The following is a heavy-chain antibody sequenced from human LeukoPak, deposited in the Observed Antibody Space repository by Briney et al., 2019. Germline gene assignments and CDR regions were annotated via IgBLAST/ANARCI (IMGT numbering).Heavy chain of an antibody. CDR1: GFTLSSYS. J-gene: IGHJ4*02. V-gene: IGHV3-21*01. D-gene: IGHD1-1*01. CDR2: ISSSSSYI. CDR3: ARDRNALHFDY. Sequence: GGSLRLSCAASGFTLSSYSMNWVRQAPGKGLEWVSSISSSSSYIYYADSVKGRFTISRDNAKNSLYLQRNSLRAEDTAVYYCARDRNALHFDYWGQGTLVTVSS.